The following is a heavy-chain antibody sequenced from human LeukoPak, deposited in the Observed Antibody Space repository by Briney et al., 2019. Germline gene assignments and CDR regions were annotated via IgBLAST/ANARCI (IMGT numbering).Heavy chain of an antibody. CDR1: GYSIGSGYY. D-gene: IGHD3-22*01. CDR3: AGGLYYQQAVFDY. J-gene: IGHJ4*02. V-gene: IGHV4-38-2*02. Sequence: SETLSLTCTVSGYSIGSGYYWGWIRQPPGKGLKWIGSIYHSGSTYYNPSLKSRVTISVDTSKNQFSLKLSSVTAADTAVYYCAGGLYYQQAVFDYWGQGTLVTVSS. CDR2: IYHSGST.